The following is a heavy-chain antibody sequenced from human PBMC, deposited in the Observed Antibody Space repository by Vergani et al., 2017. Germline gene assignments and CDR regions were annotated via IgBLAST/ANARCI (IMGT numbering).Heavy chain of an antibody. D-gene: IGHD3-22*01. Sequence: QVKLVQSGAEVKKPGSSVKVSCKASGGTFSSYAISWVRQAPGQGLEWMGGIIHIFGTANYAQKFQGRVTITADESTSTAYMELSSLRSEDTAVYYCARGSYYYDSSGYYFDYWGQGPLVTVSS. V-gene: IGHV1-69*01. CDR2: IIHIFGTA. CDR3: ARGSYYYDSSGYYFDY. CDR1: GGTFSSYA. J-gene: IGHJ4*02.